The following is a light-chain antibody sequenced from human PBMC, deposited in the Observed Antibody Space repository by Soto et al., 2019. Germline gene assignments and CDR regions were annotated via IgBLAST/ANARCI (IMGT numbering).Light chain of an antibody. CDR3: SSYTTSNPYV. CDR1: SSDIGNYNY. J-gene: IGLJ1*01. Sequence: QSVLTQPASVSGSPGQSITISCTGTSSDIGNYNYVSWYRQYPGKAPKLMIYEVSNRPAGVSNRLSGSKSGNTASLTISGLQDEDEADYYCSSYTTSNPYVFGTGTKVTVL. CDR2: EVS. V-gene: IGLV2-14*01.